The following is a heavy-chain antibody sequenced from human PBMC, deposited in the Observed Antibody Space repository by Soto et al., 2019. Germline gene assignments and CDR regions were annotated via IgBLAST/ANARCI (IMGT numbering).Heavy chain of an antibody. Sequence: ASVKVSCKASGYTFTSYDINWVRQATGQGLEWMGWMNPNSGNTGYAQKFQGRVTMTRNTSISTAYMELSSLRSEDTAVYYCAVAGDRSGWSKSDYWGQGTLVTVSS. V-gene: IGHV1-8*01. CDR1: GYTFTSYD. D-gene: IGHD6-19*01. CDR2: MNPNSGNT. J-gene: IGHJ4*02. CDR3: AVAGDRSGWSKSDY.